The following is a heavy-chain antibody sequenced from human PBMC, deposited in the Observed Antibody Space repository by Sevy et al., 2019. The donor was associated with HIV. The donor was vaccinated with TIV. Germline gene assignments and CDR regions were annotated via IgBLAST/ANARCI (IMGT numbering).Heavy chain of an antibody. V-gene: IGHV1-2*02. J-gene: IGHJ6*02. Sequence: ASVKVSCKASGYTFTGYYMHWVRQAPGQGLEWMGWINPNSGGTNYAQKFQGRVTMTRDTSISTAYMELSRLRSDDTAGYYCARGECSGGSCYPHYYYGMDVWGQGTTVTVSS. CDR2: INPNSGGT. D-gene: IGHD2-15*01. CDR3: ARGECSGGSCYPHYYYGMDV. CDR1: GYTFTGYY.